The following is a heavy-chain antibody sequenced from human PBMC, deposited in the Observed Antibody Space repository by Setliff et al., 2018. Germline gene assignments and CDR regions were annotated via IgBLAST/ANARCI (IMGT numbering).Heavy chain of an antibody. CDR1: GESFSNNC. V-gene: IGHV4-34*01. CDR3: ARTHCTTTSCFYFHY. J-gene: IGHJ4*02. D-gene: IGHD2-2*01. Sequence: PSETLSLTCSVYGESFSNNCWSWIRQTPGKGLEWIGESNHGGSTSYHPSLKSRLTMSVDTSKNQFSLKLTSVTAADTAVYYCARTHCTTTSCFYFHYWGQGTLVTVSS. CDR2: SNHGGST.